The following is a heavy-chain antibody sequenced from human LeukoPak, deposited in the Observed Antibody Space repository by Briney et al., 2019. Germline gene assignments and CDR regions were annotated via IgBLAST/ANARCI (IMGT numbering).Heavy chain of an antibody. CDR3: ASLGDSNGYYFDY. D-gene: IGHD3-22*01. V-gene: IGHV3-30-3*01. CDR1: GFTFSSYA. J-gene: IGHJ4*02. Sequence: GGSLRLSCAASGFTFSSYAMHWVRQAPGKGLEWVAVISYDGSNKYYADSVKGRFTISRDNSKNTLYLQMNSLRAEDTAVYYCASLGDSNGYYFDYWGQGTLVTVSS. CDR2: ISYDGSNK.